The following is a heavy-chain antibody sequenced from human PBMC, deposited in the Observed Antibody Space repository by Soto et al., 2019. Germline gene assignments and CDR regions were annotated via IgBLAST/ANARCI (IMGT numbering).Heavy chain of an antibody. CDR3: ARFVNLGYCTNGVCYRTYYYYGMDV. V-gene: IGHV1-18*01. CDR1: GYTFTSYG. Sequence: ASVKVSCKASGYTFTSYGISWMRQAPGQGLEWMGWISAYNGNTNYAQKLQGRVTMTTDTSTSTAYMELRSLRSDDTAVYYCARFVNLGYCTNGVCYRTYYYYGMDVWG. J-gene: IGHJ6*02. CDR2: ISAYNGNT. D-gene: IGHD2-8*01.